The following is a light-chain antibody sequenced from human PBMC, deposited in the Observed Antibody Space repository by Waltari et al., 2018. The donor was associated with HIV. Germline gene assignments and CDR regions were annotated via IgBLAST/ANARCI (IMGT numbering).Light chain of an antibody. J-gene: IGLJ3*02. CDR2: EVT. CDR1: SSDVGSYNL. Sequence: QSVLTQPASVSGSPGQSITISCTGTSSDVGSYNLVSWYQQHPGKVPKLIIYEVTKRPSGVSNCFSASKSGNTASLTISGLQAEDEADYYCCSYAGSNTLMFGGGTKLTVL. V-gene: IGLV2-23*02. CDR3: CSYAGSNTLM.